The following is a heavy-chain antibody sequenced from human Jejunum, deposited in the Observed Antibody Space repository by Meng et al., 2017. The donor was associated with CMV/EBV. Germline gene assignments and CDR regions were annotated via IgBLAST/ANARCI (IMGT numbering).Heavy chain of an antibody. CDR2: ISYDGSKE. V-gene: IGHV3-30-3*01. D-gene: IGHD3-3*01. J-gene: IGHJ4*02. CDR3: ARGRGPLEYYFDY. Sequence: QVQSVEAGGGVVQPGRSLRLSCAASGFTFSSYGMHWVRQAPGKGLEWVAVISYDGSKEYYADSVKGRFTISRDNSKNTLYLQMNSLRAEDTAVYYCARGRGPLEYYFDYWGQGTLVTVSS. CDR1: GFTFSSYG.